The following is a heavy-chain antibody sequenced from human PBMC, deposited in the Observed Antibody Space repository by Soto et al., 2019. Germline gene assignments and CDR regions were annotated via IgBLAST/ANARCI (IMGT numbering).Heavy chain of an antibody. CDR1: GDSISSYY. J-gene: IGHJ4*02. V-gene: IGHV4-59*01. CDR2: IYYSGNT. CDR3: ARDGISAVSGWYWGTFDY. Sequence: QVQLQESGPGLVKPSETLSLTCTVSGDSISSYYWSWIRQPPGKGLEWIGYIYYSGNTNYNPSLKSRVTISLDTSKNQFSLKLSSVTAADTAVYYCARDGISAVSGWYWGTFDYWGQGSLVTVSS. D-gene: IGHD6-19*01.